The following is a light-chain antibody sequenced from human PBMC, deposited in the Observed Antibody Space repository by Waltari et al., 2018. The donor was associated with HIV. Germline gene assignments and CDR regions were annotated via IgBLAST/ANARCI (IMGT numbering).Light chain of an antibody. Sequence: DIQLTQSPATLSVSVGDRVTITCRASDSISTFLVWYLQKPGKAPRLLIFGASSLQNGVPSRFIGGGSGTDFTLTISSLQPDDFATYYCQHYKSSFRTFGQGTRVEMK. CDR3: QHYKSSFRT. CDR2: GAS. V-gene: IGKV1-5*03. J-gene: IGKJ1*01. CDR1: DSISTF.